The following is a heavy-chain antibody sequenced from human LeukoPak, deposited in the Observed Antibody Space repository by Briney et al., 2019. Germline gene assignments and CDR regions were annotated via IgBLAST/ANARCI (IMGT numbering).Heavy chain of an antibody. CDR2: THYSGST. V-gene: IGHV4-59*12. Sequence: SETLSLTCSVSGGSISSYYWNWIRQTPGKGLQWIGYTHYSGSTNYNPSLKSRVTISVDTSKNQFSLKLSSVTAADTAVYYCARVGYYYGSGTDYWGQGTLVTVSS. D-gene: IGHD3-10*01. CDR3: ARVGYYYGSGTDY. J-gene: IGHJ4*02. CDR1: GGSISSYY.